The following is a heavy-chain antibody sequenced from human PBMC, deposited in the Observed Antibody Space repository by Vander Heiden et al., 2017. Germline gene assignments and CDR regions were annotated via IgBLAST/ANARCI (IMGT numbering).Heavy chain of an antibody. J-gene: IGHJ6*02. Sequence: QLQLQESGPGLVKPSETLSLTCTLPGGSIPSSRYYWGWSRHPPGKGLEGIGSIYYSGGTYYNPSLKSRVTISVDTSKNQFSLKLSSVTAADTAVYYCARHDYYYYYGMDVWGQGTTVTVSS. V-gene: IGHV4-39*01. CDR1: GGSIPSSRYY. CDR3: ARHDYYYYYGMDV. CDR2: IYYSGGT.